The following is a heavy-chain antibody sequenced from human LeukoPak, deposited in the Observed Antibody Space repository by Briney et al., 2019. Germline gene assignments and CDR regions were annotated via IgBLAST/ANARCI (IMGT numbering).Heavy chain of an antibody. J-gene: IGHJ4*02. V-gene: IGHV2-5*02. CDR2: IYWDDDK. D-gene: IGHD6-19*01. CDR1: GFSLRTRGVG. CDR3: AHRPPGVISGWDNCYFDH. Sequence: SGPTLVNPTQTLTLTCTFSGFSLRTRGVGVGWIRQPPGKALEWLAVIYWDDDKRYKPSLKSRLAIMKDTSKNQVILIMTNMDPADTATYYCAHRPPGVISGWDNCYFDHWAPGTLVTVSA.